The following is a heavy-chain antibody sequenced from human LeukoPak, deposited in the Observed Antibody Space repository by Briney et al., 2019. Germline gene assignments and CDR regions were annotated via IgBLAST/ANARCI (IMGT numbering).Heavy chain of an antibody. D-gene: IGHD3-22*01. J-gene: IGHJ4*02. CDR2: IYISGST. Sequence: PSEALSLTCTVSGGSISNYYWTLIRQPAGKGLEWSGRIYISGSTNYNPSLKSRVTMSLDTSKNQFSVKLTSVTAADTAVYYCARESSRYPYYFDYWGQGTLVTVSS. V-gene: IGHV4-4*07. CDR3: ARESSRYPYYFDY. CDR1: GGSISNYY.